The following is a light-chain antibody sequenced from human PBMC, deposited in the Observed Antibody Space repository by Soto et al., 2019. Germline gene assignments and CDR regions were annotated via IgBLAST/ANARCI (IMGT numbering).Light chain of an antibody. Sequence: QSALTQPASVSGSPGQSITISCTGTSSDVGLYDYVSWYQQHPGKAPQLMIYAVSNRPSGVSNRFSASKSVNTASLFISGLQAEDEADYYCSSYTSDSSYVFGSGTKGTV. CDR1: SSDVGLYDY. CDR2: AVS. CDR3: SSYTSDSSYV. J-gene: IGLJ1*01. V-gene: IGLV2-14*01.